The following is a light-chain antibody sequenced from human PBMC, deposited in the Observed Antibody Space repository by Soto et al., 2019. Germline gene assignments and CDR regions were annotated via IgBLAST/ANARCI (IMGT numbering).Light chain of an antibody. J-gene: IGKJ1*01. CDR1: QSVSSSY. CDR3: QQYGSFGVT. Sequence: EIVLTQSPGTLSLSPGERATLSCRASQSVSSSYLAWYQQKPGQAPRLLIYGASSRATGIPDRFSGSGSGTDFTLTISRLEPEDFAVYHCQQYGSFGVTFGQGTKVEIK. V-gene: IGKV3-20*01. CDR2: GAS.